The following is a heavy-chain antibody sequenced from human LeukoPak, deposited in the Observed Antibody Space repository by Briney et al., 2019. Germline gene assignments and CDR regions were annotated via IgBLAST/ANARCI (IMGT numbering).Heavy chain of an antibody. D-gene: IGHD3-3*01. V-gene: IGHV3-30*02. J-gene: IGHJ6*03. CDR1: GFTFSSYG. CDR3: AKDLRFLYMDL. Sequence: GGSLRLSRAASGFTFSSYGMHWVRQAPGKGLEWVAFIQYDGSNKYYADSVKGRFTISRDNSKNTLYLQMNSLRAEDTAVYYCAKDLRFLYMDLWGKGTTVTISS. CDR2: IQYDGSNK.